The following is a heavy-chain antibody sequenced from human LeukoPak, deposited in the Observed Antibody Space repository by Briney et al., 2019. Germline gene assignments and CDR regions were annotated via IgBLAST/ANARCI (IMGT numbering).Heavy chain of an antibody. Sequence: PGGSLRLSCAASGFTLSIHLMSWVRQAPGKGLEWVANIKEDGSEKHYANSVEGRFTIARDNAKDSVYLEMHSVRPEDMAVYFCARGGYYDGSGYYYALNFWGPGTLVTVSS. CDR2: IKEDGSEK. V-gene: IGHV3-7*05. CDR1: GFTLSIHL. J-gene: IGHJ4*02. CDR3: ARGGYYDGSGYYYALNF. D-gene: IGHD3-22*01.